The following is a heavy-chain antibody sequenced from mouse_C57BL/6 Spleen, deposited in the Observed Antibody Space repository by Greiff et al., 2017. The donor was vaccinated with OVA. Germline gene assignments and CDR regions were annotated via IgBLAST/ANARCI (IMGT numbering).Heavy chain of an antibody. CDR1: GYTFTSYW. Sequence: QVQLQQPGAELVKPGASVKMSCKASGYTFTSYWITWVKQRPGQGLEWIGDIYPGSGSTNSNEKFKSKATLTVDTSSSTAYMQLSSLTSEDSAVYYCARHWDDYYAMDYWGQGTSVTVSS. D-gene: IGHD4-1*01. V-gene: IGHV1-55*01. CDR3: ARHWDDYYAMDY. CDR2: IYPGSGST. J-gene: IGHJ4*01.